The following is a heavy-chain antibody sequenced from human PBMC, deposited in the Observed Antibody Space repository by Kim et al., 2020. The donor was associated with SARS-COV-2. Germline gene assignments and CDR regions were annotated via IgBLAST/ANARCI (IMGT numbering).Heavy chain of an antibody. D-gene: IGHD1-26*01. J-gene: IGHJ6*02. CDR1: GGSVSSGSYY. Sequence: SETQSLTCTVSGGSVSSGSYYWSWIRQPPGKGLEWIGYIYYSGSTNYNPSLKSRVTISVDTSKNQFSLKLSSVTAADTAVYYCARITSGSYYGGYYYGMDVWGQGTTVTVSS. CDR2: IYYSGST. CDR3: ARITSGSYYGGYYYGMDV. V-gene: IGHV4-61*01.